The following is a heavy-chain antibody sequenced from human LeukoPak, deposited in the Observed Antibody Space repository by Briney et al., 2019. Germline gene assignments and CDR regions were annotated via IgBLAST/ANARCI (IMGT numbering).Heavy chain of an antibody. CDR1: GFTFSSYG. D-gene: IGHD3-3*01. Sequence: GRSLRLSCAASGFTFSSYGMHWVRQAPGKGLEWVAVISYDGSNKYYAGSVKGRFTISRDNSKNTLYLQMNSLRAEDTAVYYCAGQLELRFLEWLFDYWGQGTLVTVSS. V-gene: IGHV3-30*03. CDR3: AGQLELRFLEWLFDY. CDR2: ISYDGSNK. J-gene: IGHJ4*02.